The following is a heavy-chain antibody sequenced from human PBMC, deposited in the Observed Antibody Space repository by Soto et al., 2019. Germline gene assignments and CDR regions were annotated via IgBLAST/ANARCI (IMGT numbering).Heavy chain of an antibody. Sequence: EVQLVESGGGLVQPGGSLRLSCAASGFTFSSYWMSWVRQAPGKGLEWVANIKQDGSEKYYVDSVKGRFTISRDNAKNSVYVQINGLRAENTVVYYCARLRAYSSSSCCYEGVSWFDPWGQGTLVTVSS. CDR2: IKQDGSEK. J-gene: IGHJ5*02. CDR1: GFTFSSYW. CDR3: ARLRAYSSSSCCYEGVSWFDP. V-gene: IGHV3-7*01. D-gene: IGHD2-2*01.